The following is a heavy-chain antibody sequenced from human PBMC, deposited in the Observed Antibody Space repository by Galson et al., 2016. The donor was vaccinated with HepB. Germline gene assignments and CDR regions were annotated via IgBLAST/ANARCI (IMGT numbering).Heavy chain of an antibody. V-gene: IGHV3-30*18. D-gene: IGHD3-22*01. CDR3: AKDKNALLYYFHSSGPGDY. Sequence: SLRLSCAASGFTFNSYGMHWVRQAPGKGLEWVAVISYDGNNKYYADSVKGRLTISRDNSKNTLYRQTNSLRAEDTAVYYCAKDKNALLYYFHSSGPGDYWGQGTLVTVSS. CDR2: ISYDGNNK. CDR1: GFTFNSYG. J-gene: IGHJ4*02.